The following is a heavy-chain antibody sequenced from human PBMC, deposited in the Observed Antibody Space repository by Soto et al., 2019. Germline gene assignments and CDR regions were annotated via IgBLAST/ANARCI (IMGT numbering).Heavy chain of an antibody. D-gene: IGHD2-8*01. CDR3: AKDNGPLGTNAWYLVV. Sequence: EVQLLESGGGLVQPGGSLRLSCAASGYTFSNYAMTWVRQAPGKGLEWVSCISNGGDYTYYADAVKGRVTISRDKSKNTLYLKMTGRGAEDPAFYYCAKDNGPLGTNAWYLVVWGRGTLVIVSP. V-gene: IGHV3-23*01. CDR1: GYTFSNYA. CDR2: ISNGGDYT. J-gene: IGHJ2*01.